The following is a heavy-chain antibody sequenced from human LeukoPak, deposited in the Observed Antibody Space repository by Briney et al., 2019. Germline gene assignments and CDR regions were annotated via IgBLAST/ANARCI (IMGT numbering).Heavy chain of an antibody. V-gene: IGHV3-23*01. J-gene: IGHJ5*02. Sequence: PGGSLRLSCAASGFTFSSYAMSWVRQAPGKGLEWVSAISGSGGSTYYADSVKGRFTISRDNSKNTLYLQMNSLRAEDTAVYYCAKDVDRSWTNTTSVDWFDPWGQGTLVTVSS. CDR3: AKDVDRSWTNTTSVDWFDP. CDR2: ISGSGGST. D-gene: IGHD3/OR15-3a*01. CDR1: GFTFSSYA.